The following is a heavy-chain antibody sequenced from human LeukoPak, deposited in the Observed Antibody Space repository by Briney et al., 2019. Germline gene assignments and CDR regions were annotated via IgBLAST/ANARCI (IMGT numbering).Heavy chain of an antibody. J-gene: IGHJ5*02. D-gene: IGHD3-10*01. V-gene: IGHV3-30*02. CDR3: ASGNGSGSYFDRSYNWFDP. CDR2: IQYDGRNK. Sequence: GGSLRLSFAASGFIFSSYGIHWVRQAPGKGLEWVAFIQYDGRNKYYADSVKGRFTISRDNAKNSLYLQMNSLRAEDTAVYYCASGNGSGSYFDRSYNWFDPWGQGTLVTVSS. CDR1: GFIFSSYG.